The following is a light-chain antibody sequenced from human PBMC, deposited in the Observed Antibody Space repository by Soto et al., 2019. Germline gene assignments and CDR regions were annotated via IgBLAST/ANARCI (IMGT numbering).Light chain of an antibody. CDR3: LLDYAYFWA. CDR1: QGIRSA. J-gene: IGKJ1*01. CDR2: AAS. V-gene: IGKV1-6*01. Sequence: AIQLTHSPSSLSASVGDRVTITCRASQGIRSALGWYQQKPGKVPKLLIYAASTLQSGVPSRFSGSGFGTDFTLTINSLQPEDFATYYCLLDYAYFWAFGQGTKVEVK.